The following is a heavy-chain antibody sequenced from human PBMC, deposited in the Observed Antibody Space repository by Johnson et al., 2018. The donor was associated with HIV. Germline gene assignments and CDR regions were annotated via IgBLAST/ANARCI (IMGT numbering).Heavy chain of an antibody. CDR3: AKDLPVYGHGHGAFDI. Sequence: VQLVESGGGLVQPGGSLRLSCAASGFTVSSDYMNWVRQAPGKGLEWVSVIYSAGTTYYADSVKGRFTIFRDNSKNTLYLQMTSLRAEDTAVYYCAKDLPVYGHGHGAFDIWGQGTMVTVSS. CDR2: IYSAGTT. V-gene: IGHV3-66*01. J-gene: IGHJ3*02. D-gene: IGHD3-10*01. CDR1: GFTVSSDY.